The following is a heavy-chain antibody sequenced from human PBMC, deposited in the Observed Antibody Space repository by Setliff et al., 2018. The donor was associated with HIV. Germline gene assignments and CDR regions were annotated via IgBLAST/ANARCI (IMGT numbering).Heavy chain of an antibody. J-gene: IGHJ4*02. CDR3: ASGRGAKGGYDYFGS. D-gene: IGHD5-12*01. CDR1: GDSISSGGYY. V-gene: IGHV4-31*03. Sequence: PSETLSLTCTVSGDSISSGGYYWSWIRQLPGKGLEWIGYIYYSGATYYNPSLKNRVTISLDTSKSQFSLKLTSVTAADTALYYCASGRGAKGGYDYFGSWGQGTRVTVS. CDR2: IYYSGAT.